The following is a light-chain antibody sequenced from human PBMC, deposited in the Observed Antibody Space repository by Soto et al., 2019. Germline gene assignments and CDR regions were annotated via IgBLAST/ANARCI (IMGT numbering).Light chain of an antibody. J-gene: IGLJ1*01. V-gene: IGLV1-40*01. CDR1: SSHIGALFD. Sequence: QSVLTQPPSVSGAPGQTFTISCTGCSSHIGALFDVHWYQQLPGSAPKLLIYGNINRPSGVPDRFSGSKSGTSASLAITGLRAEDEADYYCQSYDSSLGGSGFGTGTKVTVL. CDR3: QSYDSSLGGSG. CDR2: GNI.